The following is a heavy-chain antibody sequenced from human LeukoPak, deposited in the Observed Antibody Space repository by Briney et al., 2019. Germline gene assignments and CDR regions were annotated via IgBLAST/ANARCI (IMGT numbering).Heavy chain of an antibody. J-gene: IGHJ4*02. CDR1: GGSISSYY. CDR3: ARRSGWEPYFDY. CDR2: IYYSGST. D-gene: IGHD1-26*01. Sequence: SETLSLTCTVSGGSISSYYWSWIRQPPGEGLEWIGYIYYSGSTNYNPSLKSRVTISVDTSKNQFSLKLSSVTAADTAVYYCARRSGWEPYFDYWGQGTLVTVSS. V-gene: IGHV4-59*01.